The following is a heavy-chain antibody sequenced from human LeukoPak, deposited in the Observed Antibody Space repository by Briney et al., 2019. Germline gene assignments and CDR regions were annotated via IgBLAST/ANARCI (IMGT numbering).Heavy chain of an antibody. D-gene: IGHD6-19*01. Sequence: GGSLRLSCAASGFTFSSHAMSWARQTPRKGLEWVSAISARGENTYYADSVKGRFTISRDNSRNTLYLQMNSLRAEDTAVYFCAREKGVARSSGCHAFDIWGQGALATVS. CDR2: ISARGENT. J-gene: IGHJ3*02. V-gene: IGHV3-23*01. CDR3: AREKGVARSSGCHAFDI. CDR1: GFTFSSHA.